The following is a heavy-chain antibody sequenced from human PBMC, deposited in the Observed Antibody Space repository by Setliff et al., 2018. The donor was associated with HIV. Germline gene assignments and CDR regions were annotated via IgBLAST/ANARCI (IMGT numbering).Heavy chain of an antibody. D-gene: IGHD6-6*01. CDR2: INHSGST. V-gene: IGHV4-34*01. CDR3: ATFEYSSSSALDY. CDR1: GGSFSGYY. Sequence: SETLSLTCAVYGGSFSGYYWSWIRQPPGKGLEWIGEINHSGSTNYNPSLKSRVTISVDKSKNQFSLKLSSVTAADTAVYYCATFEYSSSSALDYWGQGTLVTVSS. J-gene: IGHJ4*02.